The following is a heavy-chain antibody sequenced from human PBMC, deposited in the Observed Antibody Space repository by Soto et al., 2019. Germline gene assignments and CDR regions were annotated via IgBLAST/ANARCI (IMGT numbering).Heavy chain of an antibody. Sequence: ASVKVSCKASGGTFSSYAISWVRQAPGQGREWMGGIIPIFGTANYAQKFQGRVTITADESTSTAYMELSSLRSEDTAVYYCARDQQEVRRHCSSTSCYYYYGMDVWGQGXTVTVPS. CDR3: ARDQQEVRRHCSSTSCYYYYGMDV. J-gene: IGHJ6*02. CDR1: GGTFSSYA. D-gene: IGHD2-2*01. V-gene: IGHV1-69*13. CDR2: IIPIFGTA.